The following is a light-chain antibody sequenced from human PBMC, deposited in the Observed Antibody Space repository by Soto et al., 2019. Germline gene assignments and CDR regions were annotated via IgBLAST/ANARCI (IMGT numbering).Light chain of an antibody. V-gene: IGLV2-14*03. Sequence: QSALTQPAAVSGSPGQSITISCTGTSSDIGTYNSVSWYLHHPGKAPQLIIYDVSNRPSGVSSRFSGSKSGNTASLTISGLQPDDEADYYCSSYTGSSTVAFGGGTKVTVL. CDR2: DVS. CDR3: SSYTGSSTVA. CDR1: SSDIGTYNS. J-gene: IGLJ2*01.